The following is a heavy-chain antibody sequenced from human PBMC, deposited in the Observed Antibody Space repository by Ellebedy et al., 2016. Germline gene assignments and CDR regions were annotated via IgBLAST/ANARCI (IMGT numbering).Heavy chain of an antibody. CDR3: ARVTGWYYYGSGSPSGFDY. CDR2: ISGSGGST. J-gene: IGHJ4*02. V-gene: IGHV3-23*01. CDR1: GFTFSSYA. Sequence: GESLKISCAASGFTFSSYAMSWVRQAPGKGLEWVSAISGSGGSTYYADSVKGRFTISRDNSKNTLYLQMNSLRAEDTAVYYCARVTGWYYYGSGSPSGFDYWGQGTLVTVSS. D-gene: IGHD3-10*01.